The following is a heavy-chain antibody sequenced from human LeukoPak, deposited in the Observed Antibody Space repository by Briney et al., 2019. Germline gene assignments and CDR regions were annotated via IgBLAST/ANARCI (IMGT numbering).Heavy chain of an antibody. CDR1: GGSFSGYY. Sequence: PSETLSLTYAVYGGSFSGYYWSWSRQPPGMGLEWIGEINHSGSTNYNPSLKSRVTISVDTSKNQFSLKLSSVTAADTAVYYCARGLNSRGLIWGQGTLVTVSS. J-gene: IGHJ4*02. CDR2: INHSGST. V-gene: IGHV4-34*01. D-gene: IGHD6-19*01. CDR3: ARGLNSRGLI.